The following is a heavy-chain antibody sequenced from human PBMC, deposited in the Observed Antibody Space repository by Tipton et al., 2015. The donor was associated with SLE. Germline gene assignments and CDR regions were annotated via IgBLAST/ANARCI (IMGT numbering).Heavy chain of an antibody. Sequence: SLRLSCAGSGFTFENYALTWVRQAPGKGLEWVGFIRSKAYGGTTEYAASVKGRFTISRDDSKSIAYLQMNSLKTEDTAVYYCTRDPDYDFWSGHYYYMDVWGKGTTVTVSS. CDR3: TRDPDYDFWSGHYYYMDV. D-gene: IGHD3-3*01. CDR1: GFTFENYA. J-gene: IGHJ6*03. CDR2: IRSKAYGGTT. V-gene: IGHV3-49*04.